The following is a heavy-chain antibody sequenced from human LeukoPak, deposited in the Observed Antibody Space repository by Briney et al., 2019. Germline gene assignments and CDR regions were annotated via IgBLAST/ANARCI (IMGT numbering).Heavy chain of an antibody. CDR2: ISGSGGST. D-gene: IGHD6-13*01. J-gene: IGHJ4*02. CDR1: GFTFSSYA. V-gene: IGHV3-23*01. CDR3: ARGTGYSSSWYLGY. Sequence: QPGGSLRLSCAASGFTFSSYAMSWVRQAPGKGLEWVSAISGSGGSTYYADSVKGRFTISRDNSKNTLYLQMNSLRAEDTAVYYCARGTGYSSSWYLGYWGQGTLVTVSS.